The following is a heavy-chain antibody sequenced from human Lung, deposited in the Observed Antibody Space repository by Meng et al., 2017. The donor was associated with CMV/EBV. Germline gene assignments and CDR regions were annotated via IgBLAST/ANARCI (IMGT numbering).Heavy chain of an antibody. CDR2: IHYSGTT. CDR1: DGFTTSDDYY. J-gene: IGHJ4*02. V-gene: IGHV4-30-4*01. CDR3: ARDSPGGYGYFDS. Sequence: QAQLPESGPGLVKPSQTLSLTCTVSDGFTTSDDYYWSWIRQPPGKGLEWIGYIHYSGTTYYNPSLKSRIAISLDTSKNQFSLNLNSVTAADAAVYYCARDSPGGYGYFDSWGQGTLVTVSS. D-gene: IGHD5-12*01.